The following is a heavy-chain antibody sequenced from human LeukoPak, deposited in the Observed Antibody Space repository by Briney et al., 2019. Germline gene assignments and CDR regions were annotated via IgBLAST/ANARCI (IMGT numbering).Heavy chain of an antibody. J-gene: IGHJ6*03. CDR3: AKVAREPGYYYYYMDV. CDR2: ITTSSSYV. V-gene: IGHV3-21*01. D-gene: IGHD1-26*01. Sequence: PGGSLRLSCAASGFTFSAYNMNWVRRTPGKGLEWVSSITTSSSYVFYADSVRGRFTISRDNAENSLYLQMNNLRDEDTAVYYCAKVAREPGYYYYYMDVWGKGTTVTVSS. CDR1: GFTFSAYN.